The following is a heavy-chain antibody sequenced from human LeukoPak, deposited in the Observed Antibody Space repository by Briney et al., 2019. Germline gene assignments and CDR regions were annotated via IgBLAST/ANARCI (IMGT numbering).Heavy chain of an antibody. V-gene: IGHV1-2*02. CDR1: GYTFISYA. J-gene: IGHJ4*02. CDR2: INPNSGGT. D-gene: IGHD5-12*01. CDR3: ARDLYSGYDY. Sequence: LGASVKVSCKASGYTFISYAMNWVRQAPGQGLEWMGWINPNSGGTNYAQKFQGRVTMTRDTSISTAYMELSRLRSDDTAVYYCARDLYSGYDYWGQGTLVTVSS.